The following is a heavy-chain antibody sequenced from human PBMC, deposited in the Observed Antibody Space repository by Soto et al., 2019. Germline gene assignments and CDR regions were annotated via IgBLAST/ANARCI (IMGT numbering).Heavy chain of an antibody. CDR2: ISGSGHLT. J-gene: IGHJ4*02. D-gene: IGHD6-19*01. Sequence: EVQLLESGGGLVQPGGSLRLSCAASGFRVSSYAMSWVRQAPGKGLEWVSTISGSGHLTYYADSVKGRFTISRDNYKNTLSLQMNSLRAEDTAVYYCAKYSGWYDTFDSWGQGTLVTFSS. CDR3: AKYSGWYDTFDS. V-gene: IGHV3-23*01. CDR1: GFRVSSYA.